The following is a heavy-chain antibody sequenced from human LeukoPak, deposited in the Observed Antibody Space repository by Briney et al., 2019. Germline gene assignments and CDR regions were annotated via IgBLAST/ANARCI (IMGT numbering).Heavy chain of an antibody. CDR3: ARVGNYGSGFDI. CDR2: IGYNGGDT. J-gene: IGHJ3*02. Sequence: GGSLRLSCAAFGFTFSSYGMHWVRQAPGKGLEFVSAIGYNGGDTYYANSVKGRFTISRDISKNTLYLQMGSLRAEDMAVYYCARVGNYGSGFDIWGQGTMVTLSS. CDR1: GFTFSSYG. V-gene: IGHV3-64*01. D-gene: IGHD1-7*01.